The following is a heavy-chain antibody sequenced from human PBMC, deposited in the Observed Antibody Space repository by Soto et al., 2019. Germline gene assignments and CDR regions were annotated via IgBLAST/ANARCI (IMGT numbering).Heavy chain of an antibody. J-gene: IGHJ4*02. Sequence: SETLSLTCTVSGGSISSGDYYWSWIRQPPGKGLECIGYIYYSGSAYYNPSLKSRVTISVDTSKNQFSLKLSSVTAADTAVYYCARTLRGGPPFDYWGQGTLVTVS. V-gene: IGHV4-30-4*01. CDR1: GGSISSGDYY. CDR2: IYYSGSA. CDR3: ARTLRGGPPFDY. D-gene: IGHD3-10*01.